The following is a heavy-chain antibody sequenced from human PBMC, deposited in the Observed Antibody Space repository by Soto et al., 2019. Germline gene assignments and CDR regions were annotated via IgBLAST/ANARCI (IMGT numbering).Heavy chain of an antibody. V-gene: IGHV4-34*01. CDR1: CGYITGYF. CDR2: INHTGLT. D-gene: IGHD1-26*01. CDR3: AKEGSYYYYYRMDV. Sequence: SETLSLTYAVHCGYITGYFWSWIRQPPGKGLEWIGEINHTGLTNNNPSLKSRVTISVDTSKNQFSLKMSFVTAADTAVYYCAKEGSYYYYYRMDVWGQGTTVTVSS. J-gene: IGHJ6*02.